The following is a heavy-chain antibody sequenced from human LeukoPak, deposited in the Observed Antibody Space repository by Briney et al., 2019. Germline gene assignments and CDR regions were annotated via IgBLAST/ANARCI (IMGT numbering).Heavy chain of an antibody. CDR1: GFTFSSYA. J-gene: IGHJ4*02. Sequence: GGSLRLSCAASGFTFSSYAMNWVRQAPGKGLEWVSGIVDSGGSTYYADSVKGRFSISRDNSKNTLDLQMNSLRDEDTAVYYCAKGVSDFWSGYNGWGQGTLVTVSS. CDR3: AKGVSDFWSGYNG. CDR2: IVDSGGST. V-gene: IGHV3-23*01. D-gene: IGHD3-3*01.